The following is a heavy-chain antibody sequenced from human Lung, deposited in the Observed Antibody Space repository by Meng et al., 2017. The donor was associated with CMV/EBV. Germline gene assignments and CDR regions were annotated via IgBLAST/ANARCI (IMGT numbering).Heavy chain of an antibody. CDR2: INPGSGGT. V-gene: IGHV1-2*02. D-gene: IGHD1-26*01. Sequence: SGYNFTSYYIYWVRQAPGQGREWMGVINPGSGGTYYAQNYQGRVTMTRDTSMRTVYMDLNRLISDDTAVYYCAKGGYSGSSYAWFDSWGQGTLVTVSS. CDR1: GYNFTSYY. J-gene: IGHJ5*01. CDR3: AKGGYSGSSYAWFDS.